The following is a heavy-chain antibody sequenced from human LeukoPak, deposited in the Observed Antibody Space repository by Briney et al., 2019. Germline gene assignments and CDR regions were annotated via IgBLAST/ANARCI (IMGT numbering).Heavy chain of an antibody. D-gene: IGHD3-16*01. CDR1: GFTFSSYW. Sequence: GGSLRLSCAASGFTFSSYWMTWVRQAPGKGLEWVANINQGGSEKYYVDSVKGRFTISRDNAKNSLYLQMNSLRAEDTAVYYCARDATRGGDFDYRGQGTLVTVSS. V-gene: IGHV3-7*01. CDR2: INQGGSEK. J-gene: IGHJ4*02. CDR3: ARDATRGGDFDY.